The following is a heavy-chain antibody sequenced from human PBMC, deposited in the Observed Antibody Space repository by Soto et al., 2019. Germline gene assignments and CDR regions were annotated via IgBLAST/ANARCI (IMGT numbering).Heavy chain of an antibody. D-gene: IGHD5-18*01. CDR3: AHKGGFGYPES. CDR2: LYLDDDK. V-gene: IGHV2-5*02. Sequence: QITLKESGPLLLNPTQALTLTCTCSGFSLTTSGVGVGWIRQPPGKALEWLALLYLDDDKRYSPSLTNRLTLSRDTSKNQVVLTLTNVDPTDTATYFCAHKGGFGYPESWGQGIMVTVSS. CDR1: GFSLTTSGVG. J-gene: IGHJ5*02.